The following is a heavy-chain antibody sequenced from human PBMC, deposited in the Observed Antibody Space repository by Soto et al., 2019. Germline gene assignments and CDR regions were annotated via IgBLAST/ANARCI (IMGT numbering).Heavy chain of an antibody. CDR2: IYYSGST. CDR1: GGSISSGDYY. CDR3: ARDVSRYYGMDV. J-gene: IGHJ6*02. V-gene: IGHV4-30-4*01. Sequence: QVQLQESGPGLVKPSQTLSLTCTVSGGSISSGDYYWTWIRQPPGKGLEWIGYIYYSGSTYYNPSLKSRVTISLDTSKNQFSLKLSSVTAADTAVYYCARDVSRYYGMDVWGQGTTVTVSS.